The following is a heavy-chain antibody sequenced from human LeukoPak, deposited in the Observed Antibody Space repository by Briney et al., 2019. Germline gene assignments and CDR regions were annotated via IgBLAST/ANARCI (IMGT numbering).Heavy chain of an antibody. D-gene: IGHD4-11*01. CDR1: GGSISSYY. V-gene: IGHV4-59*01. CDR3: ARDGGVTVTTRWFDP. Sequence: SETLSLTCTVSGGSISSYYWSWIRQPPGKGLEWIGYIYYSGSTNYNPSLKSRVTISVDTSKNQFSLKLSSVTAADTAVYYCARDGGVTVTTRWFDPWGQGTLVTVSS. J-gene: IGHJ5*02. CDR2: IYYSGST.